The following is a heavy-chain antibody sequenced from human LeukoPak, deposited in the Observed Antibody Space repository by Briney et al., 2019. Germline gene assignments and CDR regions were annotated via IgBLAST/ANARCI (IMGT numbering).Heavy chain of an antibody. CDR2: IYTSGST. V-gene: IGHV4-4*07. D-gene: IGHD4-17*01. CDR1: GYSISNGYY. Sequence: PSETLSLTCTVSGYSISNGYYWSWIRQPAGKGLEWIGRIYTSGSTNYNPSLKSRVTMSVDTSKNQFSLKLSSVTAADTAVYYCARGGRSLDYWGQGTLVTVSS. CDR3: ARGGRSLDY. J-gene: IGHJ4*02.